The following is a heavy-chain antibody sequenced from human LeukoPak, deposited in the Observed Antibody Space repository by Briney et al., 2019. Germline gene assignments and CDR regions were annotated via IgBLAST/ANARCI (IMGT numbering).Heavy chain of an antibody. D-gene: IGHD3-16*02. J-gene: IGHJ4*02. CDR2: IYTSGST. V-gene: IGHV4-4*07. Sequence: KPSETLSLTCAVYGASFSGYYWSWIRQPAGKGLEWIGRIYTSGSTNYNPSLKSRVTMSVDTSKNQFSLKLSSVTAADTAVYYCARERAYDYVWGSYRLFDYWGQGTLVTVSS. CDR3: ARERAYDYVWGSYRLFDY. CDR1: GASFSGYY.